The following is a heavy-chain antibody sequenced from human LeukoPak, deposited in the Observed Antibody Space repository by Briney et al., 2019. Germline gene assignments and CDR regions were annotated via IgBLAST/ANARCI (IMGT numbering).Heavy chain of an antibody. CDR1: GYTFTGYY. V-gene: IGHV1-46*01. CDR3: AVGYCSSTSCSRYYYYMDV. D-gene: IGHD2-2*01. Sequence: ASVKVSCKASGYTFTGYYMHWVRQAPGQGLEWMGIINPSGGSTSYAQKFQGRVTMTRDMSTSTVYMELSSLRSEDTAVYYCAVGYCSSTSCSRYYYYMDVWGKGTTVTVSS. CDR2: INPSGGST. J-gene: IGHJ6*03.